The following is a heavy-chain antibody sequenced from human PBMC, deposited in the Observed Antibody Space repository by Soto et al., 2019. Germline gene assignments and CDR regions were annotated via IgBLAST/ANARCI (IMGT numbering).Heavy chain of an antibody. J-gene: IGHJ4*02. D-gene: IGHD3-9*01. Sequence: GGSLRLSCAASGFTFISYSMNWVLQAPGKGLEWVSSISSSSSYIYYADSVKGRFTISRDNAKNSLYLQMNSLRAEDTAVYYCARDSGLTGYYITPDSEDWGQGTRVNVSS. CDR1: GFTFISYS. CDR3: ARDSGLTGYYITPDSED. CDR2: ISSSSSYI. V-gene: IGHV3-21*01.